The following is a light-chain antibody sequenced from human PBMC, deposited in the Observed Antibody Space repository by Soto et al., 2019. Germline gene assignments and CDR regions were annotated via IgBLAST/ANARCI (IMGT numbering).Light chain of an antibody. CDR2: EVS. V-gene: IGLV2-14*01. J-gene: IGLJ1*01. Sequence: QSALTQPASVSGSPGQSITISCTGTSSDVGGYNYVSWYQQHSGKAPKLMIYEVSNRPSGVSNRFSGSKSGNTASLTISGLQAEDEADYYCSSYTSSSTWVFGTGTKVTVL. CDR3: SSYTSSSTWV. CDR1: SSDVGGYNY.